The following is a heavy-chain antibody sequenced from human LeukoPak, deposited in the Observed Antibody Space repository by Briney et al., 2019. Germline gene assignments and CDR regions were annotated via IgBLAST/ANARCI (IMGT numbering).Heavy chain of an antibody. V-gene: IGHV3-48*01. J-gene: IGHJ4*02. D-gene: IGHD3-3*01. Sequence: PGGSLRLSCAASGFTFSSYSMNWVRQAPGKGLEWVSYISSSSSTIYYADSVKGRFTISRDNAKNSLYLQMNSLRAEDTAVYYCARDDYDFWSGDTARFDYWGRGTLVTVSS. CDR1: GFTFSSYS. CDR3: ARDDYDFWSGDTARFDY. CDR2: ISSSSSTI.